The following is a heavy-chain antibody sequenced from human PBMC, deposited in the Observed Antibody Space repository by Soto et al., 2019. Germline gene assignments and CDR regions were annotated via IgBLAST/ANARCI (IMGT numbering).Heavy chain of an antibody. J-gene: IGHJ4*02. V-gene: IGHV3-23*01. D-gene: IGHD3-3*01. CDR1: GFTFSSYA. Sequence: PGGSLRLSCAASGFTFSSYAMSWVRQAPGKGLEWVSAISGSGGSTYYADSVKGRFTISRDNSKNTLYLQMNSLRAEDTAVYYCAKQYDFWSGYYRASLDYWGQGPLVTVSS. CDR2: ISGSGGST. CDR3: AKQYDFWSGYYRASLDY.